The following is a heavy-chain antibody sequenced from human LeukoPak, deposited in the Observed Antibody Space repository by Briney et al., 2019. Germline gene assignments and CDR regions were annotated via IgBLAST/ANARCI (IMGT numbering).Heavy chain of an antibody. Sequence: GGSLRLSCSAYGFTFSSYEMNWVRQAPGKGLEWVSYISSSGSTIYYADSVKGRFTISRDNAKSSLYLQMNSLRAEDTAVYYCARDRGYGYYDSSGYLWGQGTLVTVSS. CDR1: GFTFSSYE. D-gene: IGHD3-22*01. CDR3: ARDRGYGYYDSSGYL. V-gene: IGHV3-48*03. CDR2: ISSSGSTI. J-gene: IGHJ4*02.